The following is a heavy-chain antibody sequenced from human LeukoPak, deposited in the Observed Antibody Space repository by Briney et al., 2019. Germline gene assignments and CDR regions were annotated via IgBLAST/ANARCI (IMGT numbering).Heavy chain of an antibody. V-gene: IGHV3-48*01. Sequence: PGGSLRLSCAASGLTISSYSRNWVRQAPGKGLEWVSYISSSSSTIYYADSVKGRFTISRDNAKNSLYLQMNSLRVEDTAVYYCARDASRPLDIWGQGTMVTVSS. CDR2: ISSSSSTI. D-gene: IGHD1-14*01. CDR3: ARDASRPLDI. CDR1: GLTISSYS. J-gene: IGHJ3*02.